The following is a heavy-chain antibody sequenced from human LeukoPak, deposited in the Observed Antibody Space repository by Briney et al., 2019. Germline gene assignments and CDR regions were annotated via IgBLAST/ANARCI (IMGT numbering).Heavy chain of an antibody. Sequence: KPSETLSLTCTVSGGSISSYYWSWIRQPPGKGREWIGYIYYSGSTNYNPSLKSRVTISVDTSKNQFSLKLSSVTAADTAVYYCARSAAAGTNWYYGMDAWGKGTTVTVSS. V-gene: IGHV4-59*01. CDR2: IYYSGST. J-gene: IGHJ6*04. CDR3: ARSAAAGTNWYYGMDA. CDR1: GGSISSYY. D-gene: IGHD6-13*01.